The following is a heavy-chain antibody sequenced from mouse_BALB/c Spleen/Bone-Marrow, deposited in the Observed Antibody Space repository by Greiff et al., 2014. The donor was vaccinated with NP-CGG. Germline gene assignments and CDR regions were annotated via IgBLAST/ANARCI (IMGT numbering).Heavy chain of an antibody. J-gene: IGHJ2*01. D-gene: IGHD2-1*01. Sequence: EVKLVESGGGLVQPGGSRKLSCAASGFTFSNFGMHWFRQSPEKGLEWVAFVSTGSTIIYYADTVKGRFTISRDNPENTLFLQMTSLGSEDTAIYYCARSHFYGNYFDYWGQGTTLTVSS. CDR1: GFTFSNFG. V-gene: IGHV5-17*02. CDR3: ARSHFYGNYFDY. CDR2: VSTGSTII.